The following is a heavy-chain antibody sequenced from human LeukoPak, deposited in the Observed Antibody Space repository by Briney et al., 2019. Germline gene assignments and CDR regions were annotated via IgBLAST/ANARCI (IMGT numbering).Heavy chain of an antibody. CDR2: ITGSGGST. J-gene: IGHJ4*02. Sequence: GGSLRLSCAVSGFTFSNYGLSWVRQAPGKGLEWVSGITGSGGSTYYADSVKGRFTISRDNSKNTLYLQMNSLRAEDTAIYYCARDERLLSFLKWGQGTLVTVSS. CDR1: GFTFSNYG. V-gene: IGHV3-23*01. CDR3: ARDERLLSFLK. D-gene: IGHD3-3*01.